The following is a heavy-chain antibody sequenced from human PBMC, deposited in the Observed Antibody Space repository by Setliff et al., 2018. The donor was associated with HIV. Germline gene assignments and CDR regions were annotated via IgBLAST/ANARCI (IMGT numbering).Heavy chain of an antibody. V-gene: IGHV1-3*01. J-gene: IGHJ4*02. Sequence: ASVKVSCKASGYTVTNYAMHWVRQAPGQRLEWMGWINAGNGNTKYSQKFQGRVTITRDTSASTAYMELSSLRSEDTDEYYCARQHQMVLGYWGQGTLVTVSS. D-gene: IGHD2-8*01. CDR1: GYTVTNYA. CDR2: INAGNGNT. CDR3: ARQHQMVLGY.